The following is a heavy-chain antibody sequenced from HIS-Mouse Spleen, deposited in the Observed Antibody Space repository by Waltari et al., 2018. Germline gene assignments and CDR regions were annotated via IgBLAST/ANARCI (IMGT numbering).Heavy chain of an antibody. J-gene: IGHJ3*02. CDR3: ARDFHDFWSGYYGGDKKHDAFDI. V-gene: IGHV4-4*07. D-gene: IGHD3-3*01. CDR2: IYTSGST. CDR1: GGSISSCY. Sequence: QVQLQDSGSGLVKPSETLSRTCTFSGGSISSCYWSRIREPAGQRLAWFGRIYTSGSTNYNPSLKRRVTMSVATSKNQFSLKLSSVTAADTAVYYCARDFHDFWSGYYGGDKKHDAFDIWGQGTMVTVSS.